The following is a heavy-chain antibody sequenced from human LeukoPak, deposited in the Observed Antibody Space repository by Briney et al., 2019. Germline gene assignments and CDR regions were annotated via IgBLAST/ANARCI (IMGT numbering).Heavy chain of an antibody. V-gene: IGHV3-64*01. CDR1: GFTFSSYA. Sequence: GGSLRLSCAASGFTFSSYAMHWVRQAPGKGLEYVSAISSNGGSTYYANSVKGRFTISRDNSKNTLYLQMGSLRAEDMAVYYCASSVRSSWDVPNDAFDIWGQGSMVTVSS. CDR2: ISSNGGST. D-gene: IGHD6-13*01. CDR3: ASSVRSSWDVPNDAFDI. J-gene: IGHJ3*02.